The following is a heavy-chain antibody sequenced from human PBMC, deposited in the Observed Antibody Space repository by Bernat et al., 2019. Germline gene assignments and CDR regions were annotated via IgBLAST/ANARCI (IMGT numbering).Heavy chain of an antibody. CDR3: AKEKGGNYMPLDY. J-gene: IGHJ4*02. Sequence: EVQLVESGGGLVQPGGSLRLSCAASGFTVSSNYMSWVRQAPGKGLEWVSVIYSGGSTYYADSVKGRFTISRDNSKNTLYLQMNSLRAEDTAVYYCAKEKGGNYMPLDYWGQGTLVTVSS. CDR1: GFTVSSNY. D-gene: IGHD1-26*01. V-gene: IGHV3-66*01. CDR2: IYSGGST.